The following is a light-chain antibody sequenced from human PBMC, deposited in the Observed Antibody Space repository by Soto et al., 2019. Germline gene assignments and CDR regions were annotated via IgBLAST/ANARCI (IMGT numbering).Light chain of an antibody. Sequence: QSVLTQPASVSGSPGQSITISCTGTSSDIGGYNYVSWYQHHPGKAPKLIIYDVTNRPSGVSNPFSGSKSGNTASLTISGLQPEDEADYYCSSYTTSNTRQIVFGTGTEGTVL. V-gene: IGLV2-14*03. CDR2: DVT. CDR3: SSYTTSNTRQIV. J-gene: IGLJ1*01. CDR1: SSDIGGYNY.